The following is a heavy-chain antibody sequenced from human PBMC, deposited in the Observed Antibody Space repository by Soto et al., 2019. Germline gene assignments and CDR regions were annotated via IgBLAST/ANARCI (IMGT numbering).Heavy chain of an antibody. J-gene: IGHJ4*02. CDR3: AKDLGPAPSFDF. CDR1: GFTFDDYA. D-gene: IGHD7-27*01. CDR2: ITWNSDII. V-gene: IGHV3-9*01. Sequence: EVELVESGGGLVQPGRSLRLSCTTSGFTFDDYAMHWVRQAPGKGLEWVSGITWNSDIIDYADSVKGRFTVSRDNAKNSLYLQMTSLRAEDTALYYCAKDLGPAPSFDFWGQGTLVTVSS.